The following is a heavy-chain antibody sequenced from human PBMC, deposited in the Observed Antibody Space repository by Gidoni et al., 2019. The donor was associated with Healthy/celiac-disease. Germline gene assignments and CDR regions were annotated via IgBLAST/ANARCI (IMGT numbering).Heavy chain of an antibody. V-gene: IGHV1-69*01. D-gene: IGHD3-10*01. J-gene: IGHJ6*02. CDR3: ARCMLSSMVRRVIICDYYGMDV. CDR1: GGTFTSYA. CDR2: IIPIFGTA. Sequence: AQLVQSGAAVKEPGSSGKVSWKASGGTFTSYAIIWVRQAPGQGLEWMGGIIPIFGTANYAQKFQGRVTITADESTSTAYMELSSLRSEDTAVYYCARCMLSSMVRRVIICDYYGMDVWGQGTTVTVSS.